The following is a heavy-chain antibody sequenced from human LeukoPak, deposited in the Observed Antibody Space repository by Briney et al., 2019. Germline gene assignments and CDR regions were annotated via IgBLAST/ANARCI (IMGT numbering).Heavy chain of an antibody. D-gene: IGHD3-10*01. CDR2: IYYTGTT. CDR1: GGSLNSPNYY. CDR3: ARHDYYGSLNWFNP. J-gene: IGHJ5*02. Sequence: PSDTLSLTCIVSGGSLNSPNYYWGCIRQPPGKGLVWFGTIYYTGTTYYNPSLKSRLTISVDTSKNQFSLKLTSVTAADTAVYYCARHDYYGSLNWFNPWGQGTLITVSS. V-gene: IGHV4-39*01.